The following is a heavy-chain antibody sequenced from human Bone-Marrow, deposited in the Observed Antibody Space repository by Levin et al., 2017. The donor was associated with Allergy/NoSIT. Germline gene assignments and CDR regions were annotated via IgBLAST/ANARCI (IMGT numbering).Heavy chain of an antibody. CDR2: IYYIGTT. CDR3: ARLVCWRGTPYYYGLDV. D-gene: IGHD3-3*01. J-gene: IGHJ6*02. V-gene: IGHV4-61*08. CDR1: GSSVSSSAYY. Sequence: SETLSLTCSVSGSSVSSSAYYWSWVRQPPGKALEWIGYIYYIGTTKYNPFLQSRVTISVDTSKNEFSLKLGSVSAADTAVYYCARLVCWRGTPYYYGLDVWGQGTSVTVSS.